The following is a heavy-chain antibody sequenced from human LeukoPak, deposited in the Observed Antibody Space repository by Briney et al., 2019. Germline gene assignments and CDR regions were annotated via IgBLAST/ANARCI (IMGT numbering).Heavy chain of an antibody. V-gene: IGHV4-61*05. CDR1: GGSISSSSYY. Sequence: PSETLSLTCTVSGGSISSSSYYWGWLRQPPGKGLEWIGYIYYSGSTNYNPSLKSRVTMSVDTSKNQFSLKLSSVTAADTAVYYCVRGGIVGTTARIPLFDYWGQGTLVTVSS. D-gene: IGHD1-26*01. CDR3: VRGGIVGTTARIPLFDY. CDR2: IYYSGST. J-gene: IGHJ4*02.